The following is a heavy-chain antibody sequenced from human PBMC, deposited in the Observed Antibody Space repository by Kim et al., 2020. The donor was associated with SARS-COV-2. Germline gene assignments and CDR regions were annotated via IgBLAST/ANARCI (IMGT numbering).Heavy chain of an antibody. CDR1: GFTFSRYA. CDR3: EASNY. V-gene: IGHV3-23*01. Sequence: GGSLRLSCAASGFTFSRYAMSWARQAPGKGLEWVSTISDSGVRTHYADSVKGRFTISRDNSKSTLFLQMNSLRAEDTGVYYCEASNYWGQGTMVTVAS. J-gene: IGHJ4*02. CDR2: ISDSGVRT.